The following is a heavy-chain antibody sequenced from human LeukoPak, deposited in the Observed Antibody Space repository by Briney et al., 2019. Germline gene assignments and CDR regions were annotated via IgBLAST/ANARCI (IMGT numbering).Heavy chain of an antibody. J-gene: IGHJ3*02. V-gene: IGHV4-34*01. CDR3: ASPAIVDAFDI. CDR1: GGSFSGHY. Sequence: PSETLSLTCGVYGGSFSGHYWSWIRQPPGKGLEWIGEINNSGSTKNNPSLKSRVTISVDTSKNQFSLKLSSVTAADTAVYYCASPAIVDAFDIWGQGTMVTVSS. CDR2: INNSGST. D-gene: IGHD2-15*01.